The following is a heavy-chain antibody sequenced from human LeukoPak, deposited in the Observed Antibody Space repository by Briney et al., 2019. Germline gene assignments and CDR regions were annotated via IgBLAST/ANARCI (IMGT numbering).Heavy chain of an antibody. CDR3: VKGRDYGDF. J-gene: IGHJ4*02. CDR1: GFTFSSYW. CDR2: LNQYVTER. Sequence: PGGSLRLSCVASGFTFSSYWMTWVRQVPGKGLEWVATLNQYVTERYYLDSMKARLTISRDNPENSVFLQMSSLRPEDTVVYFCVKGRDYGDFWGQGTLVAVSS. V-gene: IGHV3-7*01.